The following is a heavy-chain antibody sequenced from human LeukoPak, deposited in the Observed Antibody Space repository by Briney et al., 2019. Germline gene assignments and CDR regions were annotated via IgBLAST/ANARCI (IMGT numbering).Heavy chain of an antibody. D-gene: IGHD3-10*01. V-gene: IGHV3-15*01. Sequence: GGSLSLSCAASGFTFSSYAMSWVRQAPGKGLEWVGHIKSKTDGGTTDYAAPVKGRFTISRDDSKNTLFLQMNSLKTEDTAVYYCTLPWGSGSYYDYWGQGTLVTVSS. CDR2: IKSKTDGGTT. CDR1: GFTFSSYA. CDR3: TLPWGSGSYYDY. J-gene: IGHJ4*02.